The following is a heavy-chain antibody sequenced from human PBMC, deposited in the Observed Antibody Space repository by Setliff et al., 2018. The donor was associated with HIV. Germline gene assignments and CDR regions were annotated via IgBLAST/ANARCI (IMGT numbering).Heavy chain of an antibody. CDR3: ARVPSGLWFGKWGN. Sequence: SETLSLTCAVYGRSFSGYYWNWIRQSPGKGLEWIGEINHSGGTNYNPSLKSRVTMSIDTSKNQFSLNVSSVTAADTAVYYCARVPSGLWFGKWGNWGQGTLVTVSS. J-gene: IGHJ4*02. V-gene: IGHV4-34*01. CDR1: GRSFSGYY. D-gene: IGHD3-10*01. CDR2: INHSGGT.